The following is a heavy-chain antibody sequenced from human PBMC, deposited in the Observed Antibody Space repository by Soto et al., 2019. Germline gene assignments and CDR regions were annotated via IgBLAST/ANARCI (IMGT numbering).Heavy chain of an antibody. D-gene: IGHD6-13*01. CDR1: GGSVSGDY. J-gene: IGHJ4*02. CDR2: INHSGST. Sequence: QVQLQPWGAGLLKPSETLSLTCAGYGGSVSGDYLSWIREPPGKGLEWIGEINHSGSTYYNPALKIQGTVSADTFKHQLSLKLSFVTAADTVVYDCASRGSVAAGLIVYLRQGPIVTFSS. CDR3: ASRGSVAAGLIVY. V-gene: IGHV4-34*01.